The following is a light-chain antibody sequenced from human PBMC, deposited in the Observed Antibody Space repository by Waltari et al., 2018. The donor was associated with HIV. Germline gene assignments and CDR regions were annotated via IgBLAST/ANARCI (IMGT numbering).Light chain of an antibody. CDR3: SSYTSSSTLV. V-gene: IGLV2-14*01. CDR1: SSDVGGYNY. CDR2: EVS. J-gene: IGLJ2*01. Sequence: QSALTQPASVSGSPGPSITISCTGTSSDVGGYNYVSWYQQHPGKAPKLMIYEVSNRPSGVSNRFSGSKSGNTASLTISGLQAEDEADYYCSSYTSSSTLVFGGGTKLTVL.